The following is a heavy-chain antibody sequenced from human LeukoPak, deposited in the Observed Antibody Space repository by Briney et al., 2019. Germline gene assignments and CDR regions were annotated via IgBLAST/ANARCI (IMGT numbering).Heavy chain of an antibody. J-gene: IGHJ3*02. CDR2: IRYDGSNK. V-gene: IGHV3-30*02. CDR3: AKIGELFYYYDSSGYADAFDI. Sequence: GGSLRLSCAASGFTFSNYGIHWVRQAPGKGLEWVAFIRYDGSNKYYADSVKGRFTISRDNSKNTLYLQMNSLRAEDTAVYYCAKIGELFYYYDSSGYADAFDIWGQGTMVTVSS. CDR1: GFTFSNYG. D-gene: IGHD3-22*01.